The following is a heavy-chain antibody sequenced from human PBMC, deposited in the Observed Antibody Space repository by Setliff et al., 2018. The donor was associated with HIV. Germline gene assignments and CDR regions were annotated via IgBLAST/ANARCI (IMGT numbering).Heavy chain of an antibody. Sequence: SETLSLTCAVSGYSISSGYYWGWLRQPPGKGLEWIGSMYDSGSTYYNPSLKSRVTISVDSSKNQFSLKLNSVTAADTAVYYCARGGLYSPAPPGEGHFFDYWGQGTTVTVSS. D-gene: IGHD5-18*01. CDR3: ARGGLYSPAPPGEGHFFDY. V-gene: IGHV4-38-2*01. J-gene: IGHJ4*03. CDR1: GYSISSGYY. CDR2: MYDSGST.